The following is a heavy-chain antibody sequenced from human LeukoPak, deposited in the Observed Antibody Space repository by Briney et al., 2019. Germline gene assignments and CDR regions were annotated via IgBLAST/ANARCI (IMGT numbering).Heavy chain of an antibody. V-gene: IGHV1-2*02. Sequence: GASVKVSCKASGYTFTGYYMHWVRQAPGQGLEWMGWINPNSGGTNYAQKFQGRVTMTRDTSISTAYMELSRLRSEDTAVYYCATAKSLRYYYMDVWGKGTTVTVSS. J-gene: IGHJ6*03. CDR2: INPNSGGT. CDR1: GYTFTGYY. CDR3: ATAKSLRYYYMDV. D-gene: IGHD6-25*01.